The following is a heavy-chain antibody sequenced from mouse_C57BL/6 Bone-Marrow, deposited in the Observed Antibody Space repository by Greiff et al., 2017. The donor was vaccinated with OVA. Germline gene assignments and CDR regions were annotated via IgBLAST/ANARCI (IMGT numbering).Heavy chain of an antibody. Sequence: QVQLKESGPELVKPGASVKISCKASGYTFTDYYINWVKQRPGQGLEWIGWIFPGSGSTYYNEKFKGKATLTVDKSSSTAYMLLSSLTSEDSAVYFCARNYYGSRDWYFDVWGTGTTVTVSS. CDR1: GYTFTDYY. V-gene: IGHV1-75*01. J-gene: IGHJ1*03. CDR2: IFPGSGST. CDR3: ARNYYGSRDWYFDV. D-gene: IGHD1-1*01.